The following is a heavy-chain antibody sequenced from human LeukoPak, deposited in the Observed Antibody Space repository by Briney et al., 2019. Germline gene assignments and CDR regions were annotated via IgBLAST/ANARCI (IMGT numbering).Heavy chain of an antibody. CDR3: AIPVGETLHY. Sequence: LQISXKAADSGFTSYWVAWVRRMTGKGLEWMGIIHPSDSATAYSPALQGSVTFSVDKSINTAYLQWTNLKTSDAAIYYCAIPVGETLHYWGQGTLVAVSS. J-gene: IGHJ4*02. D-gene: IGHD1-26*01. CDR1: DSGFTSYW. CDR2: IHPSDSAT. V-gene: IGHV5-51*01.